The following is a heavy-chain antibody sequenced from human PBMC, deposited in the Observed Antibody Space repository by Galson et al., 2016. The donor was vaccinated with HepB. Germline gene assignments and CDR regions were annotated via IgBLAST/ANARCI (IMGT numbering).Heavy chain of an antibody. CDR2: VYWDDDK. D-gene: IGHD1-26*01. Sequence: PALVKPTQTLTLTCTFSGFSLSTSEVAVGWIRQPPGKALEWLALVYWDDDKYYSPSLKNRLTITKDASKNQVVLSMTSMGPFDTATYYCVHTLLEGATIDDWGQGTFVTVSS. CDR3: VHTLLEGATIDD. V-gene: IGHV2-5*02. CDR1: GFSLSTSEVA. J-gene: IGHJ4*02.